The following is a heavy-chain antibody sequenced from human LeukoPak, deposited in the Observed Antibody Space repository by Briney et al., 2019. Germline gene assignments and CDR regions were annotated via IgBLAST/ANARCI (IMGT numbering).Heavy chain of an antibody. CDR2: IFPRDSDV. D-gene: IGHD3-10*01. Sequence: GESLKISCKTSGYTFTSYWIGWVRQTPGKGLECMGVIFPRDSDVRYSPSFQGQVTISADKSTNTAYLHWGSLKASDSAMYYCVRSLPGTLLRGHGMDVWGPGTTVTVS. J-gene: IGHJ6*02. V-gene: IGHV5-51*01. CDR3: VRSLPGTLLRGHGMDV. CDR1: GYTFTSYW.